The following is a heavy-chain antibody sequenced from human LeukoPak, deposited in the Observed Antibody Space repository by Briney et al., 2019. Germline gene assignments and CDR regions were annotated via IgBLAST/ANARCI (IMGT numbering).Heavy chain of an antibody. CDR3: ARGRDDFWSGYSNWFDP. CDR2: IYYSGST. CDR1: GGSISSYY. V-gene: IGHV4-59*01. Sequence: SETLSLTRTVSGGSISSYYWSWIRQPPGKGLEWIGYIYYSGSTNYNPSLKSRVTISVDTSKNQFSLKLSSVTAADTAVYYCARGRDDFWSGYSNWFDPWGQGTLVTVSS. D-gene: IGHD3-3*01. J-gene: IGHJ5*02.